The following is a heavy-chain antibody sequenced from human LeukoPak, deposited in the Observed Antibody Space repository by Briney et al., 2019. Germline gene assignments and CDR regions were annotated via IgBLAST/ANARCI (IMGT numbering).Heavy chain of an antibody. V-gene: IGHV3-66*02. CDR1: GFTFSNY. CDR3: AKVPGYCSGGSCGYFDY. D-gene: IGHD2-15*01. CDR2: IYSGGST. Sequence: GGSLRLSCAASGFTFSNYMSWVRQAPGKGLEWGSVIYSGGSTYYADSVKGRFTISRDNSKNTLYLQMNSLRAEDTAVYYCAKVPGYCSGGSCGYFDYWGQGTLVTVSS. J-gene: IGHJ4*02.